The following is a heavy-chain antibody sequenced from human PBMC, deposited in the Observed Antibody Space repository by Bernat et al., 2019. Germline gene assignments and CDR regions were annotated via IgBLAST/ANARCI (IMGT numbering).Heavy chain of an antibody. J-gene: IGHJ4*02. Sequence: QVQLVESGGGVVQPGRSLRLSCAASGFTFSSYGMHWVRQALGKGLEWVAVISYDGSNKYYADSVKGRFTISRDNSKNTPYLQMNSLRAEDTAVYYCVRNMVRGVISPHYWGQGTLVTVSS. CDR1: GFTFSSYG. D-gene: IGHD3-10*01. CDR3: VRNMVRGVISPHY. CDR2: ISYDGSNK. V-gene: IGHV3-30*03.